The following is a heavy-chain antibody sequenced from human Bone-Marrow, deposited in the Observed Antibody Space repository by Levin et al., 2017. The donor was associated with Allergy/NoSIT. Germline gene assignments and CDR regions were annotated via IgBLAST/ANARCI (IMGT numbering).Heavy chain of an antibody. V-gene: IGHV3-7*01. D-gene: IGHD6-19*01. CDR3: ARPLGNGWYLTDY. Sequence: SCAASGFTFSTYRMSWVRQAPGKGLEWVANIQSDGNQRYYVDSVKGRFTISRDNAKNSLYLHMNSLRAEDTAVYYCARPLGNGWYLTDYWGQGTLVTVSS. CDR2: IQSDGNQR. CDR1: GFTFSTYR. J-gene: IGHJ4*02.